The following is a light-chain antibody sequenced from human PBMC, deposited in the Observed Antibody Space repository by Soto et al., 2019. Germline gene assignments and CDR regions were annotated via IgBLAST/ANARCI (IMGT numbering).Light chain of an antibody. CDR1: RGISNH. J-gene: IGKJ2*01. CDR3: QQYYSAPDT. CDR2: AIS. V-gene: IGKV1-27*01. Sequence: DIQMTQSPASLSASVGDRVTITCRASRGISNHLAWFQQKPGKVPKPLIYAISTLQSGVPSRFSGSGSGTDFTLTISSLQREDVATYYCQQYYSAPDTFGQGTNLEIE.